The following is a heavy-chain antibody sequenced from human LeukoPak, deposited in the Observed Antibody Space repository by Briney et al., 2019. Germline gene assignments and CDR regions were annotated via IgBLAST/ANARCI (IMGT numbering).Heavy chain of an antibody. Sequence: ASVKVSCKASGYTFTSYGISWVRQAPGQGLEWMGWISAYNGNTNYAQKLQGRVTMTTDTSTSTAYMELRSLRSDDTAVYYCARDLPTYSSTWGDAFDIWGQGTMVTVSS. CDR2: ISAYNGNT. D-gene: IGHD6-6*01. V-gene: IGHV1-18*01. J-gene: IGHJ3*02. CDR1: GYTFTSYG. CDR3: ARDLPTYSSTWGDAFDI.